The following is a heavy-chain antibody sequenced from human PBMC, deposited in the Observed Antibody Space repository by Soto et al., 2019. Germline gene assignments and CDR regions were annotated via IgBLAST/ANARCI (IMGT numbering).Heavy chain of an antibody. CDR3: ARDPGFGFGYSYAFAMDV. CDR1: GYTFTSYY. CDR2: INPSGGST. V-gene: IGHV1-46*01. Sequence: GASVKVSCKASGYTFTSYYMHWVRQAPGQGLEWMGIINPSGGSTSYAQKFQGRVTMTRDTSTSTVYMELSSLRSDDTAVYFCARDPGFGFGYSYAFAMDVWGQGTTVTVSS. J-gene: IGHJ6*02. D-gene: IGHD5-18*01.